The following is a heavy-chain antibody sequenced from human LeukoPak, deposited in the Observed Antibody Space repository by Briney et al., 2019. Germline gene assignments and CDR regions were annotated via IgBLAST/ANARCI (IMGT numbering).Heavy chain of an antibody. CDR2: MNPNSGNT. Sequence: ASVKVSCKASGYTFTSYDINWVRQATGQGLEWMGWMNPNSGNTGYAQKFQGRVTMTRNTSISTAYMELSSLRSQDTAVYYCAREVGIRGHFDYWGRGTPVTVSS. J-gene: IGHJ4*02. CDR1: GYTFTSYD. V-gene: IGHV1-8*01. CDR3: AREVGIRGHFDY. D-gene: IGHD1-26*01.